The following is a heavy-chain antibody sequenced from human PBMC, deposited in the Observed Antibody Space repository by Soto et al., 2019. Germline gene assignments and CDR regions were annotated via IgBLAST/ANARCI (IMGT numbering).Heavy chain of an antibody. Sequence: AGGSLRLSCAASGFTFSSYAMSWVRQAPGKGLEWVSAISGSGGSTYYADSVKGRFTISRDNSKNTLYLQMNSLRAEDTAVYYCAKVYSSGLAHFDYWGQGTLVTVSS. CDR2: ISGSGGST. CDR3: AKVYSSGLAHFDY. CDR1: GFTFSSYA. D-gene: IGHD6-19*01. V-gene: IGHV3-23*01. J-gene: IGHJ4*02.